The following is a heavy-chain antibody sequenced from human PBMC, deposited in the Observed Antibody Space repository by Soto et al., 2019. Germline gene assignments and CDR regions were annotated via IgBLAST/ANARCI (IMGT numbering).Heavy chain of an antibody. V-gene: IGHV4-31*03. J-gene: IGHJ5*02. CDR1: GGSISSGGYY. CDR3: ARDAAGILNWFDP. Sequence: QVQLQESGPGLVKPSQTLSLTCTVSGGSISSGGYYWSWIRQHPGKGLEWIGYIYHSGSTYYNPSLKSRVTISVDTSKNQFSLKGSSVTAADTAVYYCARDAAGILNWFDPWGQGTLVTVSS. D-gene: IGHD6-25*01. CDR2: IYHSGST.